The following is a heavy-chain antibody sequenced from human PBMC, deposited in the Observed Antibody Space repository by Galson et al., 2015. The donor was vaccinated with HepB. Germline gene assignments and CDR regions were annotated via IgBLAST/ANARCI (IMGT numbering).Heavy chain of an antibody. CDR1: GFTFSSYG. CDR2: ISYDGSNK. Sequence: SLRLSCAASGFTFSSYGMHWVRQAPGKGLEWVVVISYDGSNKYYADSVKGRFTISRDNSKNTLYLQMNSLRAKDTAVYYCAKEIGYGMDVWGQGTTVTVSS. CDR3: AKEIGYGMDV. V-gene: IGHV3-30*18. D-gene: IGHD3-10*01. J-gene: IGHJ6*02.